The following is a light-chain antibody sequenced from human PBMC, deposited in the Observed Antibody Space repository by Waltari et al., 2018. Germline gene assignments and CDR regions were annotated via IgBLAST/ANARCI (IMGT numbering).Light chain of an antibody. CDR2: DAS. CDR3: QQRSTWPSVT. CDR1: QSVGRH. Sequence: EIALTQSLATLSLSAGERATVSCRPSQSVGRHLAGYQQKPCQLPRLLIYDASDRAADTPARFSGSGSGTDFTVTISSLEPEDFVVYYCQQRSTWPSVTFGGGTKVEIK. V-gene: IGKV3-11*01. J-gene: IGKJ4*01.